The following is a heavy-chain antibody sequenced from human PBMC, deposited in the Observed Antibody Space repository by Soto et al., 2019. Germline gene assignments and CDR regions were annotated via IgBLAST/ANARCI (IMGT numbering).Heavy chain of an antibody. V-gene: IGHV3-64D*08. J-gene: IGHJ6*02. D-gene: IGHD5-18*01. CDR1: GFTFSSYA. CDR3: VTAQGLKTGYSYGPALRETFYYGMDV. Sequence: GGSLRLSCSASGFTFSSYAMHWVRQAPGKGLEYVSAISSNGGSTYYADSVKGRFTISRDNSKNTLYLQMSSLRAEDTAVYYCVTAQGLKTGYSYGPALRETFYYGMDVWGQGTTVTVSS. CDR2: ISSNGGST.